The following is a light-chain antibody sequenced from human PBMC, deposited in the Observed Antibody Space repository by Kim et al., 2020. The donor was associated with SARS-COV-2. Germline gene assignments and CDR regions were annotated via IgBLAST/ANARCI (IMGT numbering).Light chain of an antibody. J-gene: IGKJ5*01. V-gene: IGKV1-39*01. CDR1: QSISNY. Sequence: ASVRDRVTITCRASQSISNYLNWYQQKPGKAPKVLIYDASSLQSGVPSRFSCSGSGTDFTLTINSLQPEDFATYYCQQSYNSPSTFGQGTRLEIK. CDR3: QQSYNSPST. CDR2: DAS.